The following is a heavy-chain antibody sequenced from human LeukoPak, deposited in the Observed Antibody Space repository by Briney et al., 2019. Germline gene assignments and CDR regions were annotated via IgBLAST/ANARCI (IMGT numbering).Heavy chain of an antibody. CDR1: GFTFSSYG. V-gene: IGHV3-30*03. CDR3: ARDRDTYGYLYFDY. Sequence: GGSLRLSCAASGFTFSSYGMHWVRQAPGKGLEWVAVISYDGSNKYYADSVKGRFTISRDNSKNTLYLQMNSLRAEDTAVYYCARDRDTYGYLYFDYWGQGTLATVSS. J-gene: IGHJ4*02. CDR2: ISYDGSNK. D-gene: IGHD5-18*01.